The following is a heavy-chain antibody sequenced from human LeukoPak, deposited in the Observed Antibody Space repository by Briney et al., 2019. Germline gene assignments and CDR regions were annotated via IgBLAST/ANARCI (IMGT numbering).Heavy chain of an antibody. V-gene: IGHV4-34*01. J-gene: IGHJ4*02. D-gene: IGHD6-13*01. Sequence: SETLSLTCAVHGGSFSGYYWSWIRQPPGKGLEWIGEINHRGSTNYNPSLKSRVTISVDTSKNQISLKLSSVTAADTAVYYCARGRGAAAGIYYFDYWGQGTLVTVSS. CDR2: INHRGST. CDR1: GGSFSGYY. CDR3: ARGRGAAAGIYYFDY.